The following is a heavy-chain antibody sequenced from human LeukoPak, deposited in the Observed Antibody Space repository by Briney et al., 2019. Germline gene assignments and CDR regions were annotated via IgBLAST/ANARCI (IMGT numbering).Heavy chain of an antibody. CDR3: ARADVDADYFDY. D-gene: IGHD5-12*01. J-gene: IGHJ4*02. V-gene: IGHV3-74*01. CDR2: ISTDGRST. Sequence: GGSLRLPCAASGFTFSSYWMHWVRQAPGKGLVWVSRISTDGRSTDYADSVKGRFTISRDNAKNSLYLQMNSLRAEDTAVYHCARADVDADYFDYWGQGTLVTVSS. CDR1: GFTFSSYW.